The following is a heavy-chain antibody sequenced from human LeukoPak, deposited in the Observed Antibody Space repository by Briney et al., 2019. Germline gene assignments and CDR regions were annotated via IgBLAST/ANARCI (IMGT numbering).Heavy chain of an antibody. J-gene: IGHJ4*02. V-gene: IGHV3-53*01. CDR1: GFTFSNAW. Sequence: PGGSLRLSCAASGFTFSNAWMSWVRQAPGKGLEWVSVIYSGGSTYYADSVKGRFTISRDNSKNTLYLQMNSLRAEDTAVYYCARDGADYWGQGTLVTVSS. CDR2: IYSGGST. CDR3: ARDGADY.